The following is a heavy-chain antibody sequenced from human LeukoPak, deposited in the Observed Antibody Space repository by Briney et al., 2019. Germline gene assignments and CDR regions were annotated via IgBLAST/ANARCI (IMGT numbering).Heavy chain of an antibody. V-gene: IGHV1-2*02. CDR2: INPNSGGT. CDR3: ARGSGYCSSTSCKNWFDP. J-gene: IGHJ5*02. D-gene: IGHD2-2*01. CDR1: GYTFTGYY. Sequence: ASVKVSCKASGYTFTGYYMHWARQAPGQGLEWLGWINPNSGGTNYAQKFQGRVTMTRDTSISTAYMELSRLRSDDTAVYYCARGSGYCSSTSCKNWFDPWGQGTLVTVSS.